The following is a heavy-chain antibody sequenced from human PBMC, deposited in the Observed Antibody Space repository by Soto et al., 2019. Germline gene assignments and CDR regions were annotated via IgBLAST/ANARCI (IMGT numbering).Heavy chain of an antibody. CDR2: IYYSVST. V-gene: IGHV4-31*03. Sequence: SETLSLTCTVSGGSISSGGYYWSWIRQHPGKGLEWIGYIYYSVSTYYNPSLKSRVTISVDTFKNQFSLKLSPVTAADMAVYYCARTMSGYSGYAADYWGQGTLVTVSS. D-gene: IGHD5-12*01. CDR1: GGSISSGGYY. J-gene: IGHJ4*02. CDR3: ARTMSGYSGYAADY.